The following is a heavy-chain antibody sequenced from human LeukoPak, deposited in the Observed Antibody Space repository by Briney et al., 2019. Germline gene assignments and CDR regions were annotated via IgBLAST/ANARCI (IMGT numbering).Heavy chain of an antibody. J-gene: IGHJ5*02. D-gene: IGHD5-18*01. CDR3: ARAGEDGYSYGYRGANWFDP. V-gene: IGHV3-48*03. Sequence: GGSLRLSXTASGFTFSSYEMNWVRQAPGKGLEWVSYISSSGSTIYYADSVKGRFTISRDNAKNSLYLQMNSLRAEDTAVYYCARAGEDGYSYGYRGANWFDPWGQGTLVTVSS. CDR2: ISSSGSTI. CDR1: GFTFSSYE.